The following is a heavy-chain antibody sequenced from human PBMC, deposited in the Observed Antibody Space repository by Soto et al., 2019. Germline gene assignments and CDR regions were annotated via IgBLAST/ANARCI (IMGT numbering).Heavy chain of an antibody. CDR2: IIPSFGTA. D-gene: IGHD3-10*01. V-gene: IGHV1-69*01. CDR1: GGTFSSYA. J-gene: IGHJ4*02. CDR3: ASGGGSYGSGSRAFDY. Sequence: QVQLVQSGAEVKKPGSSVKVSCKASGGTFSSYAISWVRQAHGQGLEWMGGIIPSFGTANYAQTLQGRLTITANESTRTAYMELSSLRSEDTAVYYCASGGGSYGSGSRAFDYWGQGTLVTVSS.